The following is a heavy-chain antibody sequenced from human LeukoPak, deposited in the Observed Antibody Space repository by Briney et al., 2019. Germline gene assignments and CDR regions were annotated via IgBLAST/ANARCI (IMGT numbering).Heavy chain of an antibody. CDR2: IIPIFGTA. CDR3: ARDREPLAYCGGDCSEAFDY. D-gene: IGHD2-21*02. V-gene: IGHV1-69*01. Sequence: SVKVSCKASGGTFISYAISWVRQAPGQGLEWMGGIIPIFGTANYAQKFQGRVTTTADESTSTAYMELSSLRSEDTAVYYCARDREPLAYCGGDCSEAFDYWGQGTLVTVSS. CDR1: GGTFISYA. J-gene: IGHJ4*02.